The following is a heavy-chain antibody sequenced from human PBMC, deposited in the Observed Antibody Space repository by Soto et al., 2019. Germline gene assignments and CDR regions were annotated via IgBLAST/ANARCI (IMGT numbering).Heavy chain of an antibody. CDR2: IYYSGST. D-gene: IGHD3-22*01. J-gene: IGHJ4*02. CDR3: AREVDYYDSSGPISYFDY. CDR1: GGYISSYY. Sequence: PSETLSLTCTVSGGYISSYYWSWIRQPPGKGLEWIGYIYYSGSTNYNPSLKSRVTISVDTSKNQFSLKLSSVTAADTAVYYCAREVDYYDSSGPISYFDYWGQGTLVTVSS. V-gene: IGHV4-59*12.